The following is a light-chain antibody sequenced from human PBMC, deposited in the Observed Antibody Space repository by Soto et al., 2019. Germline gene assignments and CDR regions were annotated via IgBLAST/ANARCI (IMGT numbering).Light chain of an antibody. J-gene: IGKJ1*01. CDR1: QSVSSSY. CDR3: QKYGRAPTS. CDR2: SES. Sequence: EIVLTQAPGTLALSPGESGTVCNRVSQSVSSSYLAWYQQKPGQAPRFLIYSESSRATGIPDRLSGSGSWTDLIPTNRRLEPEYFAVYSCQKYGRAPTSFGPGTKVDIK. V-gene: IGKV3-20*01.